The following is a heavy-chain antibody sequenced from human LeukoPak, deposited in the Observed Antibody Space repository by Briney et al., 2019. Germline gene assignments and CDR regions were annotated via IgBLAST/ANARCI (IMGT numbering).Heavy chain of an antibody. CDR2: ISYDGSNK. CDR3: AKDSINSAEY. Sequence: GRSLRLSCAASGFPFSSYVMHWVRQAPGKGLEWVAVISYDGSNKYYADSVKGRFTISRDNSKNTLYLQMNSLRAEDTAVYYCAKDSINSAEYWGQGTLVTVSS. D-gene: IGHD3-10*01. CDR1: GFPFSSYV. J-gene: IGHJ4*02. V-gene: IGHV3-30*18.